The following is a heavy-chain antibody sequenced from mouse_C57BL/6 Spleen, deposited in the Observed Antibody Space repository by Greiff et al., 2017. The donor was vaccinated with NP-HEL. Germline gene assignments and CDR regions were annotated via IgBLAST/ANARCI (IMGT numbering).Heavy chain of an antibody. CDR2: INYDGSST. V-gene: IGHV5-16*01. D-gene: IGHD1-1*01. CDR1: GFTFSDYY. Sequence: EVQLVESEGGLVQPGSSMKLSCTASGFTFSDYYLAWVRQVPEPGLEWVANINYDGSSTYYLDSLKSRFIISRDNAKNILYLQMSSLKSEDTATYYGAREPVVEDWYFDVWGTGTTGTVSS. J-gene: IGHJ1*03. CDR3: AREPVVEDWYFDV.